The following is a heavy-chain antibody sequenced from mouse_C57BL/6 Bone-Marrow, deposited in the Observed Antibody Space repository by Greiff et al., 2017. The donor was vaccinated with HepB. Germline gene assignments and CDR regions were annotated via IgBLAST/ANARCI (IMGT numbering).Heavy chain of an antibody. D-gene: IGHD1-1*01. V-gene: IGHV1-63*01. CDR3: ARGAYYGSSYPAWFAY. J-gene: IGHJ3*01. CDR2: IYPGGGYT. CDR1: GYTFTNYW. Sequence: VKLQQSGAELVRPGTSVKMSCKASGYTFTNYWIGWAKQRPGHGLEWIGDIYPGGGYTNYNEKFKGKATLTADKSSSTAYMQFSSLTSEDSAIYYCARGAYYGSSYPAWFAYWGQGTLVTVSA.